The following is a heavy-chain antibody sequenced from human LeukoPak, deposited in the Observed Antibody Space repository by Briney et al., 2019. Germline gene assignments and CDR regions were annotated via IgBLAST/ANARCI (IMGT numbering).Heavy chain of an antibody. D-gene: IGHD6-13*01. CDR2: INPNSGGT. Sequence: RASVKVSCKASGYTFTGYYMHWVRQAPGQGLEWMGWINPNSGGTNYAQKLQGRVTMTTDTSTSTAYMELRSLRSDDTAVYYCARDVLIAAAGTSPHDYWGQGTLVTVSS. CDR3: ARDVLIAAAGTSPHDY. J-gene: IGHJ4*02. CDR1: GYTFTGYY. V-gene: IGHV1-2*02.